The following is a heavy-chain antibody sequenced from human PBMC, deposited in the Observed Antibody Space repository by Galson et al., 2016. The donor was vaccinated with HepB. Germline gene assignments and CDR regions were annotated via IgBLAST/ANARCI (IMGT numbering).Heavy chain of an antibody. V-gene: IGHV3-30-3*01. Sequence: SLRLSCAASGLTISGYAMHWVRQAPGKGLEWVAVISYDGSNKYYADSVKGRFTISRDNSKNTMYLQMNSLRAEDTALYYCARGPIGWGQFDYWGQGTLVTVSS. CDR1: GLTISGYA. CDR2: ISYDGSNK. CDR3: ARGPIGWGQFDY. D-gene: IGHD3-16*01. J-gene: IGHJ4*02.